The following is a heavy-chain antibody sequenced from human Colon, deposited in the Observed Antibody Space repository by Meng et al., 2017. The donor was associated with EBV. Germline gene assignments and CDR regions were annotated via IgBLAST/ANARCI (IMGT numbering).Heavy chain of an antibody. CDR1: GESISSGVYS. J-gene: IGHJ5*02. Sequence: SARVQPARSLPLACAVSGESISSGVYSWSWSRQPPGKGLEWIGYIYHGGTTYNTSLESRVTISVDNSKNQFSLRLTSVTAADTAVYYCARGPYCGGDCYWFDPWGQGTLVTVSS. CDR3: ARGPYCGGDCYWFDP. V-gene: IGHV4-30-2*01. CDR2: IYHGGTT. D-gene: IGHD2-21*02.